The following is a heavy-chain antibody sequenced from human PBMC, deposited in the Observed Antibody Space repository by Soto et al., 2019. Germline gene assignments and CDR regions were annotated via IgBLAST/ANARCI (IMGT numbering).Heavy chain of an antibody. V-gene: IGHV3-30-3*01. D-gene: IGHD4-17*01. CDR3: ARGGATTVTTFDF. CDR2: ISYDGCNK. J-gene: IGHJ4*02. CDR1: GFTFSSYA. Sequence: QVQLVESGGGVVQPGRSLRLSCAASGFTFSSYAMHWVRQAPGKGLGWVAVISYDGCNKYYADSVKGRFTISRDNANNSLYLQMNSLRAEDTAVYYCARGGATTVTTFDFWGQGTLVTVSS.